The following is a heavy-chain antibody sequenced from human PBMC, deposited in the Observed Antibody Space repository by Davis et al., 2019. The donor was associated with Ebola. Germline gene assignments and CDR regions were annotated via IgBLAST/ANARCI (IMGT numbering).Heavy chain of an antibody. V-gene: IGHV4-4*02. CDR3: ARSNYDSNGYYGVDWYFDL. CDR2: INHSGST. D-gene: IGHD3-22*01. Sequence: MPSETLSLTCAVSGGSISSSNWWSWVRQPPGKGLEWIGEINHSGSTNYNPSLKSRVTISVDTSKNQFSLKLSSVTAADTAVYYCARSNYDSNGYYGVDWYFDLWGRGTLVTVSS. CDR1: GGSISSSNW. J-gene: IGHJ2*01.